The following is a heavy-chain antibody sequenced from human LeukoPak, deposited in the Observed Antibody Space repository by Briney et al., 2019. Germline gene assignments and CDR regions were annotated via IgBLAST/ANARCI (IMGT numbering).Heavy chain of an antibody. J-gene: IGHJ3*02. D-gene: IGHD4-17*01. CDR1: GFTFSNYA. CDR2: IRGSGGGA. V-gene: IGHV3-23*01. Sequence: PGGPLRLSCTASGFTFSNYAMMWLRRAPGKGPEFISVIRGSGGGAGYADSVRGRFSISRDNSENSLYLQMNRLRAEDAAVYYCARDPNGDYVGAFDILGLGTMVTVSS. CDR3: ARDPNGDYVGAFDI.